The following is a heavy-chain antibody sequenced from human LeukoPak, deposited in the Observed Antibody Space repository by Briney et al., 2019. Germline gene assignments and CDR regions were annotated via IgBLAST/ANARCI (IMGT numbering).Heavy chain of an antibody. Sequence: GGSLRLSCAASGFTFSSYWMSWVRQAPGKGLEWVANINQDGGEKYYVDSVKGRFTISRDNAKNSLYLQMNSLRAEDTAVYYCASIVVVIGSRSFDYWGQGSLVSVSS. CDR3: ASIVVVIGSRSFDY. CDR2: INQDGGEK. V-gene: IGHV3-7*01. J-gene: IGHJ4*02. CDR1: GFTFSSYW. D-gene: IGHD2-15*01.